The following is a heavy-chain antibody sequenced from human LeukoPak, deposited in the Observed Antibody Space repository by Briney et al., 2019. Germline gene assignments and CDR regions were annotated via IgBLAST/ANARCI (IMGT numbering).Heavy chain of an antibody. J-gene: IGHJ3*02. CDR2: IYYSGST. CDR1: GGSISSSSYY. D-gene: IGHD3-10*01. V-gene: IGHV4-39*01. CDR3: AGTMVRGVIGAFDM. Sequence: SETLSLTCTVSGGSISSSSYYRGWIRQPPGKGLEWIGSIYYSGSTYYNPSLKSRVTISVDKSKNQFSLKVSSVTAADTAVYYCAGTMVRGVIGAFDMWGERTMVSVSS.